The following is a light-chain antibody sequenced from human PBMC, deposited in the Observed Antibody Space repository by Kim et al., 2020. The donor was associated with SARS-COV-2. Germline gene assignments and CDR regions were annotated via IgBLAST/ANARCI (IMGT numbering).Light chain of an antibody. J-gene: IGKJ4*01. CDR2: GVS. CDR3: QQHNNWPIT. Sequence: EIVMTQYPATLSVSPGERATLSCRASQNINTNLAWFQQKPGQAPRLLIYGVSNRATDIPARFSGSGSGTEFTLTISSLQSEDFAVYYCQQHNNWPITFGGGTKVDIK. V-gene: IGKV3-15*01. CDR1: QNINTN.